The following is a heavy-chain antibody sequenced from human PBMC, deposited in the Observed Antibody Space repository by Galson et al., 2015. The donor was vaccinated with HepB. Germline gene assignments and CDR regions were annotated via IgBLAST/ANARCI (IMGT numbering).Heavy chain of an antibody. J-gene: IGHJ4*01. CDR3: ERDNGDYPFDY. Sequence: SLRLSCAASGFTFSSNWMNWVRQPPGKGLEWIGNIYYSGNTYYNPSLKSRVTISADTSKNQFSLKPKSVTAADTAVYFCERDNGDYPFDYWGHGILVTVSS. CDR1: GFTFSSNW. V-gene: IGHV4-4*01. D-gene: IGHD4-17*01. CDR2: IYYSGNT.